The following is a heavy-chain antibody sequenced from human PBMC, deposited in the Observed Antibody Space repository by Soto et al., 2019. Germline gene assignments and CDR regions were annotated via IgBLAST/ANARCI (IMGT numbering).Heavy chain of an antibody. V-gene: IGHV5-51*01. CDR1: GYSFTSYW. CDR2: IYPGDSDT. CDR3: ARSTNYYYYYGMDV. Sequence: SVESVKISCKVSGYSFTSYWIGWVLQMPGKCLEWMGIIYPGDSDTRYSPSFQGQVTISADKSISTAYLQWSSLKASYTAMYYCARSTNYYYYYGMDVWGQGTPVTVSS. D-gene: IGHD2-2*01. J-gene: IGHJ6*01.